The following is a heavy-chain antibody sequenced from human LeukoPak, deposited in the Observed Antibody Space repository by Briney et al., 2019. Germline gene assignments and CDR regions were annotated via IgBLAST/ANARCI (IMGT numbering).Heavy chain of an antibody. V-gene: IGHV4-4*07. D-gene: IGHD6-25*01. J-gene: IGHJ4*02. CDR2: IYSSGST. Sequence: SETLSLTCTVSGGSISSYYWNWIRQPAGKGLEWIGRIYSSGSTNYNPSLKSRVTMSVDTSKNQFSLKLRSVTAADTAVYYCARDPSYSSGGHYFDYWGQGTLVTVSS. CDR3: ARDPSYSSGGHYFDY. CDR1: GGSISSYY.